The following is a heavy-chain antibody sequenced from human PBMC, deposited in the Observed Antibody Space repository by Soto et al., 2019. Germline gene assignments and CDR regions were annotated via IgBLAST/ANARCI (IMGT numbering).Heavy chain of an antibody. CDR3: ARYDFWSGTDGVQNFDY. D-gene: IGHD3-3*01. J-gene: IGHJ4*02. CDR2: IIPIFGTA. Sequence: QVPLVQSGAEVKKPGSSVKVSCKASGGTFSSYAISWVRQAPGQGLEWMGGIIPIFGTANYAQKFQGRVTITADESTSTAYMELSSLRSEDTAVYYCARYDFWSGTDGVQNFDYWGQGTLVTVSS. CDR1: GGTFSSYA. V-gene: IGHV1-69*01.